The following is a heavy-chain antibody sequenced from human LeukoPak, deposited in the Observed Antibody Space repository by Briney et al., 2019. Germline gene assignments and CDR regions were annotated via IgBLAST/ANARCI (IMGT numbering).Heavy chain of an antibody. V-gene: IGHV3-30-3*01. J-gene: IGHJ4*02. CDR1: GFTFSSYA. Sequence: PGGSLRLSCAASGFTFSSYAMHWVRQAPGKGLEWVAVISYDGSNKYYADSVKGRFTISRDNSKNTLYLQMNSLRAEDTAVYYCARDRQGDQVDYWGQGTLVTVSS. D-gene: IGHD3-10*01. CDR3: ARDRQGDQVDY. CDR2: ISYDGSNK.